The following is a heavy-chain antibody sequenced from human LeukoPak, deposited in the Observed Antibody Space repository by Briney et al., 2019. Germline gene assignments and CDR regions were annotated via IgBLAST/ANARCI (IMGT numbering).Heavy chain of an antibody. CDR1: GFTFTSYA. CDR3: AKVRDTRDWYKDAFDV. J-gene: IGHJ3*01. D-gene: IGHD6-19*01. CDR2: ITGTGGHT. V-gene: IGHV3-23*01. Sequence: GGSLRLSCAASGFTFTSYAMSWVRQAPGKGLEWVSAITGTGGHTYYAASVQGRFTVSRDNSKNTLYLQMSSLRAEDTAMYYCAKVRDTRDWYKDAFDVWGQGTRVTVSS.